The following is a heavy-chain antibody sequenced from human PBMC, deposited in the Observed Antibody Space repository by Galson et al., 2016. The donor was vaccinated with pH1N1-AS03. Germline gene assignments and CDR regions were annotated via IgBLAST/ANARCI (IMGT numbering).Heavy chain of an antibody. CDR1: GYSFPTYS. CDR2: ISAYSGDT. Sequence: SVKVSCKASGYSFPTYSFNWVRQAPGQGLEWLGWISAYSGDTHYARKFQGGVTLTTDTSTSTAYMELRSPTSDHTAVYYLEGAHYNAGYVPDFWGQGTLVHVSS. D-gene: IGHD3-10*01. CDR3: EGAHYNAGYVPDF. V-gene: IGHV1-18*04. J-gene: IGHJ4*02.